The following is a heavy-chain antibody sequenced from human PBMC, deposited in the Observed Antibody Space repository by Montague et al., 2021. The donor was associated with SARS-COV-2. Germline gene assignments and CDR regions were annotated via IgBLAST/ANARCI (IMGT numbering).Heavy chain of an antibody. CDR1: GVSLRSDEAG. CDR2: IYWNGDK. Sequence: PALVKPTQTLTLTCTFSGVSLRSDEAGVAWIRQSPGQALEWLAVIYWNGDKRYSPSLQRRLTITKDTSGNQVVLTMTNMDPVDTATYYCAHRGMIRGLIFDYWGQGTLVTVSS. D-gene: IGHD3-10*01. J-gene: IGHJ4*02. CDR3: AHRGMIRGLIFDY. V-gene: IGHV2-5*01.